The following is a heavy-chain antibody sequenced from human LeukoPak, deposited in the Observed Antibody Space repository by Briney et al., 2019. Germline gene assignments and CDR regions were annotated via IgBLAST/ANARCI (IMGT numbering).Heavy chain of an antibody. CDR1: GFTVSNNY. CDR3: ARFSRGDSSSYYPEYFQH. V-gene: IGHV3-66*01. J-gene: IGHJ1*01. Sequence: GGSLRLSCAASGFTVSNNYMSWVRQASGMGLEWVSVIYSGGSTYYADSVKGRFTISRDNSKNTLFLQMNSLRAEDTAVYYCARFSRGDSSSYYPEYFQHWGQGTLVTVSS. CDR2: IYSGGST. D-gene: IGHD3-22*01.